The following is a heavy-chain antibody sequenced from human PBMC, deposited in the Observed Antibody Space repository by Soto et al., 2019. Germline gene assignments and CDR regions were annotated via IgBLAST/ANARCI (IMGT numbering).Heavy chain of an antibody. J-gene: IGHJ5*01. CDR2: IHSDANT. Sequence: PGGSTTLSCGASGFHVSSNSMNWVCQAPGKGLEWLSVIHSDANTNYADSVKGRFTISRDSSENTFYLQMNSLRAEDTAVYYCARHAWLESWGQGTLVTVS. CDR3: ARHAWLES. CDR1: GFHVSSNS. V-gene: IGHV3-53*01.